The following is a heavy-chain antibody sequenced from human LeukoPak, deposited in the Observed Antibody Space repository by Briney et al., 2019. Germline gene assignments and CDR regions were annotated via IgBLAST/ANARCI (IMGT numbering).Heavy chain of an antibody. V-gene: IGHV3-30*18. J-gene: IGHJ4*02. Sequence: GGSLRLCCAASGFTFSSYGMHWVRQAPGKGLEWVAVISYDGSNKYYADSVKGRFTISRDNSKNTLYLQMNSLRAEDTAVYYCAKEGGGVAFDYWGQGTLVTVSS. CDR3: AKEGGGVAFDY. CDR1: GFTFSSYG. CDR2: ISYDGSNK. D-gene: IGHD3-16*01.